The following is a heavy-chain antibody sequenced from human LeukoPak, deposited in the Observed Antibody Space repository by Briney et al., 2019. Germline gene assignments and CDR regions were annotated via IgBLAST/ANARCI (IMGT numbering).Heavy chain of an antibody. J-gene: IGHJ6*02. D-gene: IGHD6-13*01. V-gene: IGHV1-18*01. CDR3: ARTEIAVAGTGGDYYYYYGMDV. Sequence: ASVKVSCKASGYTFTSYGISRVRQAPGQGLEWMGCISADNGDTNYAQNLQGRVTMTTDTSTSTAYMELRSLRSDDSAVYYCARTEIAVAGTGGDYYYYYGMDVWGQGTTVTVSS. CDR1: GYTFTSYG. CDR2: ISADNGDT.